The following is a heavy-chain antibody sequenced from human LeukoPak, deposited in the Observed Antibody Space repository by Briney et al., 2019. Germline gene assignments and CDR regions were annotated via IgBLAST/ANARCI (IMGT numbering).Heavy chain of an antibody. CDR3: ARDSSGGAGISLGDWYFDL. V-gene: IGHV4-38-2*02. J-gene: IGHJ2*01. D-gene: IGHD6-19*01. CDR2: IYYSGST. CDR1: GYSISSGYY. Sequence: SETLSLTCTVSGYSISSGYYWSWIRQPPGKGLEWIGYIYYSGSTNYNPSLKSRVTISVDTSKNQFSLKLSSVTAADTAVYYCARDSSGGAGISLGDWYFDLWGRGPLVMVSS.